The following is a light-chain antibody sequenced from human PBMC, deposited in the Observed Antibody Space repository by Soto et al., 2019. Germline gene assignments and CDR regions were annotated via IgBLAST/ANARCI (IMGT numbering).Light chain of an antibody. CDR1: ESVSSY. V-gene: IGKV3-11*01. CDR2: DAS. Sequence: EIVLTQSPATLSLSPGERATLSCRADESVSSYLAWYQQKPGQAPRLLIYDASNRATGVPARFSGSGSGTDFTLTVNSLEPEDFAVYYCQQYGSSPLTFGRGTKVDIK. CDR3: QQYGSSPLT. J-gene: IGKJ4*01.